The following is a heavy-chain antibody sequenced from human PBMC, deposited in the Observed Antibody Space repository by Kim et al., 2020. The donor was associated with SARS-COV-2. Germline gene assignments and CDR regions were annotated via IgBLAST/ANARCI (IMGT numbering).Heavy chain of an antibody. CDR3: ARARGDIVLVVYAIAFFDY. V-gene: IGHV3-11*01. D-gene: IGHD2-8*02. CDR2: ISSSGSTI. CDR1: GFTFSDYY. J-gene: IGHJ4*02. Sequence: GGSRRLSCAASGFTFSDYYMSWIRQAPGKGLEWVSYISSSGSTIYYADSVKCRFTISRDNAKNSLYLQMNSLRAEDTAVYYCARARGDIVLVVYAIAFFDYWGQGTLVTVSS.